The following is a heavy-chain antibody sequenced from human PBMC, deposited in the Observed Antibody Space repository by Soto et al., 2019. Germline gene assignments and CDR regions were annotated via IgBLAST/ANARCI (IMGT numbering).Heavy chain of an antibody. V-gene: IGHV1-18*01. CDR1: GYTFTSYG. Sequence: ASVKVSCKASGYTFTSYGISWVRQAPGQGLEWMGWISAYNGNTNYAQKLQGRVTMTTDTSTSTAYMELRSLRSDDTAVYYCARANYFGEEWLFHLTYYYYGMDVWGQGTTVTVSS. CDR2: ISAYNGNT. J-gene: IGHJ6*02. CDR3: ARANYFGEEWLFHLTYYYYGMDV. D-gene: IGHD3-3*01.